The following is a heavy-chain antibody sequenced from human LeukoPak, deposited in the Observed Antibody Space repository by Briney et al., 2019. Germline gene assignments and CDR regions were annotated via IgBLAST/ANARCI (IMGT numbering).Heavy chain of an antibody. Sequence: GASVTVSCKASGYSFTSYDINWVRQAPGQGLEWMGWMNPNSGNTGSAQKFQGRVTMTRNTSISTAYMELSNLRSEDTAVYYCARRVAAGGTCMGYWGQGTLVTVSS. J-gene: IGHJ4*02. D-gene: IGHD6-13*01. CDR1: GYSFTSYD. CDR3: ARRVAAGGTCMGY. V-gene: IGHV1-8*01. CDR2: MNPNSGNT.